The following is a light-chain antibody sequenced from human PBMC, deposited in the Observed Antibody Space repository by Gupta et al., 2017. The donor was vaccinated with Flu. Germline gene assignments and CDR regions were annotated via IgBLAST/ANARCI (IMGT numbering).Light chain of an antibody. CDR3: QHTYSTPWT. CDR1: QSISSC. CDR2: GAS. J-gene: IGKJ1*01. Sequence: DIQMPQSPSSLSASVGDRVTITCRASQSISSCLNWYQQKPGKAPNLLIYGASSLQSGVPSRFSGSGSGTDFTLTISSLQPADFATYYCQHTYSTPWTFGQGTKVEIK. V-gene: IGKV1-39*01.